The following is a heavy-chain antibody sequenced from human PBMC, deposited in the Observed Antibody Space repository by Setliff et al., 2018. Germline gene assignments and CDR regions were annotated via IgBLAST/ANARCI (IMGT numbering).Heavy chain of an antibody. J-gene: IGHJ4*02. V-gene: IGHV3-30*02. CDR1: GFTFSSYG. Sequence: GGSLRLSCAASGFTFSSYGMHWVRQAPGKGLEWVAFIRYDGSNKYYADSVKDRFTISRDNSKNTLYLQMNSLRAEDTAVYYCAKDLIRRGDGSSPDYWGQGTLVTVSS. CDR2: IRYDGSNK. CDR3: AKDLIRRGDGSSPDY. D-gene: IGHD3-16*01.